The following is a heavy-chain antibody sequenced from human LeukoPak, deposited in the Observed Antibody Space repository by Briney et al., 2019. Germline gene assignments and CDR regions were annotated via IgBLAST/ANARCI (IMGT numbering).Heavy chain of an antibody. CDR3: AREPRGGWYSLDY. V-gene: IGHV4-39*07. CDR2: IYYSGST. Sequence: PSETLSLTCTVSGGSISSSSYYWGWIRQPPGKGLEWIGSIYYSGSTYYNPSLKSRVTISVDTSKNQFSLKLSSVTAADTAVYYCAREPRGGWYSLDYWGQGTLVTVSS. J-gene: IGHJ4*02. D-gene: IGHD6-19*01. CDR1: GGSISSSSYY.